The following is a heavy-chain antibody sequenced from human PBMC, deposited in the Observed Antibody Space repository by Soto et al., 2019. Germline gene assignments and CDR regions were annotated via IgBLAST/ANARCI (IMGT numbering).Heavy chain of an antibody. J-gene: IGHJ3*02. CDR2: IRSKANRYAT. Sequence: PGGPLRLSCAASGFTFSGSAMHWVRQASGKGLEWVGCIRSKANRYATAYAASVKGRITISRDDSKNTAYLQMNSLKTEDTAVYYCTRHPPGYYDILTCYDDAFYIWGQGTMVTVSS. D-gene: IGHD3-9*01. CDR3: TRHPPGYYDILTCYDDAFYI. CDR1: GFTFSGSA. V-gene: IGHV3-73*01.